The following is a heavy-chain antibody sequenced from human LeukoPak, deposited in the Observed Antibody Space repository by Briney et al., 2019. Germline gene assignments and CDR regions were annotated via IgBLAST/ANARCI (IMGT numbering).Heavy chain of an antibody. J-gene: IGHJ4*02. CDR3: ATRGGGYYDSSGPN. CDR2: IGASGSAT. D-gene: IGHD3-22*01. V-gene: IGHV3-23*01. Sequence: EGSVRLSCEASGFIFSNYGMNWVRQAPGKGLEWVAAIGASGSATSYADSGRGRFTISRDNSKNTLYLQMNSLRAEDTAVYYCATRGGGYYDSSGPNWGQGTLVTVSS. CDR1: GFIFSNYG.